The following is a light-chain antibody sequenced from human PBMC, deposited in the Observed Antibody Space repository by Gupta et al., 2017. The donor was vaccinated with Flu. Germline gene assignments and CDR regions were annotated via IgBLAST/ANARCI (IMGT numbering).Light chain of an antibody. Sequence: QSALTQPASVSGSPGQSITISCTGTSNDIGRYDYVSWFQQHPGHALKLLIFDVSLRPSGVPERFSGSKSGNTASLTISGLQAEDEADYYCSSYTNSSARYVFGSGTKVTVL. CDR1: SNDIGRYDY. CDR2: DVS. CDR3: SSYTNSSARYV. V-gene: IGLV2-14*03. J-gene: IGLJ1*01.